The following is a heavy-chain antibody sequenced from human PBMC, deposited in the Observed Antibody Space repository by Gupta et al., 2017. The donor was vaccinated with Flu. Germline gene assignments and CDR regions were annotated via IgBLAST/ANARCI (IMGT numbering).Heavy chain of an antibody. CDR1: GFTFSSYG. CDR3: AKDLMQYVDTAMDAELDY. CDR2: ISYDGSNK. V-gene: IGHV3-30*18. J-gene: IGHJ4*02. Sequence: QVQLVESGGGVVQPGRSLRLSCAASGFTFSSYGMHWVRQAPGKGLEWVAVISYDGSNKYYADSVKGRFTISRDNSKNTLYLQMNSLRAEDTAVYYCAKDLMQYVDTAMDAELDYWGQGTLVTVSS. D-gene: IGHD5-18*01.